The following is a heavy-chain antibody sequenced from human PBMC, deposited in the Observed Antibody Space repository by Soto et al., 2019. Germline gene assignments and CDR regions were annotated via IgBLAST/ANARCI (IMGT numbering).Heavy chain of an antibody. CDR1: GFTFSSYA. V-gene: IGHV3-23*01. J-gene: IGHJ4*02. Sequence: AGGSLRLSCAASGFTFSSYAMVWVRQGPGKGLEWVAVVSIGGSTHYADSVRGRFTIARDNSKNTLSLQMNSLTAEDTAVYFCATRRGAGGHFDYWGQGALVTVSS. D-gene: IGHD2-15*01. CDR2: VSIGGST. CDR3: ATRRGAGGHFDY.